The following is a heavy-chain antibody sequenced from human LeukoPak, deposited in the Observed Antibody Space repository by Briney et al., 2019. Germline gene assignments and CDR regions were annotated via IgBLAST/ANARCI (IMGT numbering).Heavy chain of an antibody. CDR3: ARADSGDYVDY. CDR2: INYSGST. Sequence: PSETLSLTCAVSGGSISSYYWNWIRQPPGKGLEWIGYINYSGSTNYNPPLKRRVTLSVGTSENQFSLKLSSVTAADTALYYCARADSGDYVDYWGQGPLVTVSS. CDR1: GGSISSYY. J-gene: IGHJ4*02. V-gene: IGHV4-59*01. D-gene: IGHD4-17*01.